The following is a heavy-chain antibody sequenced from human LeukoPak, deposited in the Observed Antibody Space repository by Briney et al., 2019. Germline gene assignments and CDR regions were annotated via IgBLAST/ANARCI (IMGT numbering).Heavy chain of an antibody. CDR2: ISSSSHTI. CDR3: ATDRYSARYYPVDY. V-gene: IGHV3-48*01. CDR1: GFTFISYS. Sequence: GGSLRLSCAASGFTFISYSRNWVRQAPGKGLERISYISSSSHTIYYADSVKGRFTISRDNAKNSLYLQMNSLRAADTPVYYCATDRYSARYYPVDYWAQGTLVTVSS. J-gene: IGHJ4*02. D-gene: IGHD1-26*01.